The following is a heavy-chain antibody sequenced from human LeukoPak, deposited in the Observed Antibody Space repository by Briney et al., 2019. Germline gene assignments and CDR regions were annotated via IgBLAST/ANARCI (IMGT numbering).Heavy chain of an antibody. D-gene: IGHD2-15*01. Sequence: PSEALSLTCTVSGGSISSYYWSWIRQPPGKGLEWIGYIYYSGSTNYNPSLKSRVTISVDTSKNQFSLKLSSVTAADTAVYYCARQVRHCSGGSCYFNNWFDPWGQGTLVTVSS. V-gene: IGHV4-59*01. CDR2: IYYSGST. J-gene: IGHJ5*02. CDR3: ARQVRHCSGGSCYFNNWFDP. CDR1: GGSISSYY.